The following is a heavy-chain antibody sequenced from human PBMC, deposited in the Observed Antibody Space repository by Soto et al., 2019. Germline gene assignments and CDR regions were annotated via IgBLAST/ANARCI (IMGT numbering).Heavy chain of an antibody. D-gene: IGHD3-9*01. CDR3: RVTGVSKIDY. CDR2: FNPNNGGT. V-gene: IGHV1-2*02. CDR1: GYTFSGYY. J-gene: IGHJ4*02. Sequence: QVQLVQSGAEVRKPGASVKVSCKASGYTFSGYYVHWVRQAPGQGLESMGWFNPNNGGTDSVQKFQGRVTMTGDTSISTAYMELNWLTSDDTAIYFCRVTGVSKIDYWGQRTLVTVSS.